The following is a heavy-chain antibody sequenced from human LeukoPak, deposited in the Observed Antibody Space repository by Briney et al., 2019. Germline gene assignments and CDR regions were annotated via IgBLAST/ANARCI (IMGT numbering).Heavy chain of an antibody. CDR1: GGSISSGSYY. CDR3: ARIENYYDSSGYNWFDP. CDR2: IYTSGST. D-gene: IGHD3-22*01. Sequence: PSQTLSLTCTVSGGSISSGSYYWSWIRQPAGKGLEWIGRIYTSGSTNYNPSLKSRVTISVDTSKNQFPLKLSSVTAADTAVYYCARIENYYDSSGYNWFDPWGQGTLVTVSS. V-gene: IGHV4-61*02. J-gene: IGHJ5*02.